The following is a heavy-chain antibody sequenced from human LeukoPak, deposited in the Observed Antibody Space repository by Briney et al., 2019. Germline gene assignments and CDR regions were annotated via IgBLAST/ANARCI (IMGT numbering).Heavy chain of an antibody. J-gene: IGHJ3*02. CDR1: GGSISSGGYY. Sequence: SETLSLTCTVSGGSISSGGYYWSWIRQPPGKGLEWIGYIYHSGSTYYNPSLKSRVTISVDRSKNQFSLKLSSVTAADTAVYYCARDTNYYDTFDAFDIWGRGTMVTVSS. V-gene: IGHV4-30-2*01. CDR3: ARDTNYYDTFDAFDI. D-gene: IGHD3-22*01. CDR2: IYHSGST.